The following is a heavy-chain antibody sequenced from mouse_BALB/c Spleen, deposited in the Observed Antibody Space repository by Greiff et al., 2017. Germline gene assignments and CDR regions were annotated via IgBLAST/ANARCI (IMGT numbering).Heavy chain of an antibody. J-gene: IGHJ4*01. CDR1: GFSLTSYG. CDR3: ARMGNYGAMDY. CDR2: IWSGGST. V-gene: IGHV2-2*02. D-gene: IGHD2-1*01. Sequence: QVQLKESGPGLVQPSQSLSITCTVSGFSLTSYGVHWVRQSPGKGLEWLGVIWSGGSTDYNAAFISRLSISKDNSKSQVFFKMNSLQANDTAIYYCARMGNYGAMDYWGQGTSVTVAS.